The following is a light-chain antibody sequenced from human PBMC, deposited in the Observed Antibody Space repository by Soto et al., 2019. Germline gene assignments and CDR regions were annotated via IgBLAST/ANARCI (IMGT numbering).Light chain of an antibody. J-gene: IGLJ2*01. CDR3: QSADSSGTYPGGVV. CDR1: ALPKQY. CDR2: KDS. V-gene: IGLV3-25*03. Sequence: SYELTQPPSVSVSPGQTARITCSGDALPKQYAYWYQQKPGQAPVLVIYKDSERPSGIPERFSGSSSGTTVTLTISGVQAEDEADYYCQSADSSGTYPGGVVFGGGTKLTVL.